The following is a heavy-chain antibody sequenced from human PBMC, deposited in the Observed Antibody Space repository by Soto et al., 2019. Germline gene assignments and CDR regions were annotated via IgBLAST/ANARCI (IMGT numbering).Heavy chain of an antibody. CDR2: ISSSSSTI. J-gene: IGHJ3*02. CDR3: AREQLAGEPHDAFDI. CDR1: GFTFSSYS. V-gene: IGHV3-48*01. D-gene: IGHD3-16*01. Sequence: EVQLVESGGGLVQPGGSLRLSCAASGFTFSSYSMNWVRQAPGKGLEWVSYISSSSSTIYYADSVKGRFTISRDNANNSLYLQMNSLRAEDTAVYYGAREQLAGEPHDAFDIWGQGTMVTVSS.